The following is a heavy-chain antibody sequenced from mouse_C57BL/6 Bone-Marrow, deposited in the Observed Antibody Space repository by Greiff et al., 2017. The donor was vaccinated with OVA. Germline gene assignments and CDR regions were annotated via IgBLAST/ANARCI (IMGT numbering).Heavy chain of an antibody. D-gene: IGHD1-1*01. CDR2: IDPSDSYT. J-gene: IGHJ3*01. CDR1: GYTFTSYW. Sequence: QVQLKQPGAELVKPGASVKLSCKASGYTFTSYWMQWVKQRPGQGLEWIGEIDPSDSYTNYNQKFKGKATLTVDTSSSTAYMQLSSLTSEDSAGYYCARDYYGSSYWVAYWGQGTLGTVSA. CDR3: ARDYYGSSYWVAY. V-gene: IGHV1-50*01.